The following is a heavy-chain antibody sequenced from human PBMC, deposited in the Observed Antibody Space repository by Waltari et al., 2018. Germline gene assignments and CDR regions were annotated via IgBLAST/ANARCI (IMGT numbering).Heavy chain of an antibody. V-gene: IGHV1-46*01. CDR1: EYTFTSSY. CDR2: INPDGGST. J-gene: IGHJ6*02. D-gene: IGHD2-21*01. CDR3: ALDTGALWMDV. Sequence: QVQLVQSGAEVKKPGASVKISCKTSEYTFTSSYIHWVRQAPGQGLEWMGIINPDGGSTIYAQKFQGRVTMTRDTSTSTVYMELSSLRSDDTAVYYCALDTGALWMDVWGQGTTVTVSS.